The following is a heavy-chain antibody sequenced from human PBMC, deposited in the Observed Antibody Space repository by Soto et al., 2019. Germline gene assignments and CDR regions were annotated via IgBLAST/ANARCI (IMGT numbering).Heavy chain of an antibody. Sequence: QVQLQESGPGLVKPSQTLSLTCTGSGGSISRGGYYWSWIRQHPGKGLEWIGYIYYSGSTYYNPSLKSRVAISVDTSKNQFSLKLSSVTAADTAVYYCARDRRSDTYGMDVWGQGTTVTVSS. CDR1: GGSISRGGYY. V-gene: IGHV4-31*03. J-gene: IGHJ6*02. CDR2: IYYSGST. CDR3: ARDRRSDTYGMDV.